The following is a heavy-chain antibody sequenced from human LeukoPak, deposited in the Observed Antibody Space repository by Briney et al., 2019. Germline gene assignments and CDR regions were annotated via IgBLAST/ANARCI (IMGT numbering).Heavy chain of an antibody. CDR3: STDPRLLIY. CDR2: IYTGGGR. CDR1: GFTVSSYY. D-gene: IGHD2-8*01. Sequence: GGSLRLSCAASGFTVSSYYMNWVRQAPGKELEWVSVIYTGGGRYYADSVKGRFTISRDNAKNSLYLQMNSLRPDDTALYYCSTDPRLLIYWGHGTLVTVSS. V-gene: IGHV3-53*01. J-gene: IGHJ4*01.